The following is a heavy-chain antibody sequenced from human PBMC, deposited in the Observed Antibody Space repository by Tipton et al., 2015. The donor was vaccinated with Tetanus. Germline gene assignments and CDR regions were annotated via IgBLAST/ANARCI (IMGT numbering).Heavy chain of an antibody. J-gene: IGHJ3*02. CDR2: IKSKTDGGTT. CDR3: TSYDFWSGYLFDI. Sequence: SLRLSCAASGFTFSNAWMNWVRQAPGKGLEWVGRIKSKTDGGTTDYAAPVKGRFTISRDDSKNTLYLQMNSLKTEDTAVYYCTSYDFWSGYLFDIWGQGTMVTVSS. CDR1: GFTFSNAW. V-gene: IGHV3-15*07. D-gene: IGHD3-3*01.